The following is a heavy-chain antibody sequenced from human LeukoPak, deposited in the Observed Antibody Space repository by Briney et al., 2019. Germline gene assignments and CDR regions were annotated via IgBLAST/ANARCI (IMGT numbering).Heavy chain of an antibody. Sequence: SETLSLTCAVSGYSISSGYYWGWIRQPPGKGLEWIGSIYHSGSTYHNPSLKSRVTISVDTSKNQFSLKLSSVTAADTAVYYCARLSSSSYWFDPWGQGTLVTVSS. D-gene: IGHD6-6*01. CDR1: GYSISSGYY. CDR2: IYHSGST. V-gene: IGHV4-38-2*01. J-gene: IGHJ5*02. CDR3: ARLSSSSYWFDP.